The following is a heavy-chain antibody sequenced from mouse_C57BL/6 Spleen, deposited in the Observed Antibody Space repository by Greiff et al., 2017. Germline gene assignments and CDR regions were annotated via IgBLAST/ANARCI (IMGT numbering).Heavy chain of an antibody. D-gene: IGHD4-1*01. CDR1: SYTFTSYD. CDR2: IYPRAGST. Sequence: QVQLQQSGPELVKPGASVKLSCKASSYTFTSYDIHWVKQRPGQGLEWIGWIYPRAGSTKYNEKFKGKATLTVDTSSSTAYMELHSLTSEDSAVYFCARSMGLAGTAAWFAYWGQGTLVTVSA. V-gene: IGHV1-85*01. CDR3: ARSMGLAGTAAWFAY. J-gene: IGHJ3*01.